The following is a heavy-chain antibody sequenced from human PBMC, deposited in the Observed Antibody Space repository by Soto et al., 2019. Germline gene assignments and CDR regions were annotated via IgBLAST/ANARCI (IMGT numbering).Heavy chain of an antibody. CDR3: ARGLAANPVEYGMEV. D-gene: IGHD2-15*01. J-gene: IGHJ6*02. CDR2: INPNSGGT. CDR1: GYTFTGYY. Sequence: ASVKVSCKASGYTFTGYYMHCVRQAPGQGLEWMGWINPNSGGTNYAQKFQGWVTMTRDTSISTAYMELSRLRSDDTAVYYCARGLAANPVEYGMEVWGQGTTVTLSS. V-gene: IGHV1-2*04.